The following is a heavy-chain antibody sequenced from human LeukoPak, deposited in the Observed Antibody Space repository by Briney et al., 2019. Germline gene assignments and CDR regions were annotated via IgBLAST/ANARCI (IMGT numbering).Heavy chain of an antibody. D-gene: IGHD3-10*01. J-gene: IGHJ6*03. V-gene: IGHV3-9*01. CDR1: GFTFDDYA. CDR2: ISWNSGSI. Sequence: GRSLRLSCAASGFTFDDYAMHWVRQAPGKGLEWVSGISWNSGSIGYADSVKGRFTISRDNAKNSLYLQMNSLRAEDTALYYCANLFGSGSDMLYMDVWGKGTTVTVSS. CDR3: ANLFGSGSDMLYMDV.